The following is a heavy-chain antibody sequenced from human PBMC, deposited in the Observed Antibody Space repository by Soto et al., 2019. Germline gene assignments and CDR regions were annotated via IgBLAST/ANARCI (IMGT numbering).Heavy chain of an antibody. J-gene: IGHJ4*02. CDR3: ARATEYDYRDYYFDS. CDR1: AGSISSGAYS. CDR2: VSHTGRT. D-gene: IGHD4-17*01. V-gene: IGHV4-30-2*01. Sequence: SETLSLTCAVSAGSISSGAYSWSWIRQPPGKGLEWIGFVSHTGRTSYNPSLKSRLTISLDRSKNQFSLKLSSVTAADTAVYYCARATEYDYRDYYFDSWGQGTLVTVSS.